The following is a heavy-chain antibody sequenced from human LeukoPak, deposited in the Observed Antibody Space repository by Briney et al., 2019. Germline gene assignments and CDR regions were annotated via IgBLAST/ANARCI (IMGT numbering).Heavy chain of an antibody. CDR3: ARLIAVAVRNYGMDV. Sequence: ASVKVSCKASGYTFTSYGISWVRQAPGQGLEWMGWISAYNGNTNYAQKLQGRVTMTTDTSTSTAYMELRSLRSDDTAVYYCARLIAVAVRNYGMDVWGQGTTVTDSS. CDR1: GYTFTSYG. CDR2: ISAYNGNT. J-gene: IGHJ6*02. D-gene: IGHD6-19*01. V-gene: IGHV1-18*01.